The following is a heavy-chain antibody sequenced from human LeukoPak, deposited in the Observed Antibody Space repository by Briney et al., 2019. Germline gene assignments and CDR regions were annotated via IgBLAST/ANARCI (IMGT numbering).Heavy chain of an antibody. CDR1: SGSISSYY. CDR3: ARVGSYYDSSGYSRGYFDY. V-gene: IGHV4-4*07. D-gene: IGHD3-22*01. Sequence: SETLSLTCTVSSGSISSYYWSWIRQPAGKGLEWIGSIYYSGSTYYNPSLKSRVTISVDTSKNQFSLKLSSVTAADTAVYYCARVGSYYDSSGYSRGYFDYWGQGTLVTVSS. CDR2: IYYSGST. J-gene: IGHJ4*02.